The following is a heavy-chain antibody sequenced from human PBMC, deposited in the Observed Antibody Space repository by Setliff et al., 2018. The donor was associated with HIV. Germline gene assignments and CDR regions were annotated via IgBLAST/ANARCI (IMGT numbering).Heavy chain of an antibody. J-gene: IGHJ3*02. CDR1: GYSFTSYW. V-gene: IGHV5-51*01. D-gene: IGHD3-10*01. CDR3: ARPSSGSGSYSAFDI. Sequence: LGESLTISCKGSGYSFTSYWIGWVRQMPGKGLEWMGIIYPGDSDTRYSPSFQGQVTIPADKSISTAYLQWSSLKASDTAMYYCARPSSGSGSYSAFDIWGQGTMVTVSS. CDR2: IYPGDSDT.